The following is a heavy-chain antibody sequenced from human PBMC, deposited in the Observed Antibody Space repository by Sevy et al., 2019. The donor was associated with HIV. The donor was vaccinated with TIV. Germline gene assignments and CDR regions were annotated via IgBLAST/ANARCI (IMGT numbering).Heavy chain of an antibody. V-gene: IGHV2-5*02. CDR3: AHRRSKGITITEFDY. CDR1: GFSFTTSGVG. CDR2: IYWDDDT. J-gene: IGHJ4*02. D-gene: IGHD3-9*01. Sequence: SGPTLVKPTQTLTLTCSFSGFSFTTSGVGLGWIRQPPGKPLEWLGMIYWDDDTRYSASLRSRLTITKATSGDQVVLTMADMDPVDTGTYHCAHRRSKGITITEFDYWGQGIQVTVSS.